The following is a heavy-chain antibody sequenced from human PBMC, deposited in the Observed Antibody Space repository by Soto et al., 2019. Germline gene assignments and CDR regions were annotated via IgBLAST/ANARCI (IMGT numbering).Heavy chain of an antibody. CDR1: GFSFSSHW. Sequence: GGSLRFYCVASGFSFSSHWLGGVRQAPGKGLEWVSNIGSSSSYIYYADSVKGRFTISRDNAKNSLYLQMNSLRAEDTAVYYCARDPGSGTNPSWGQGTLVTASS. CDR2: IGSSSSYI. D-gene: IGHD3-10*01. J-gene: IGHJ5*02. V-gene: IGHV3-21*01. CDR3: ARDPGSGTNPS.